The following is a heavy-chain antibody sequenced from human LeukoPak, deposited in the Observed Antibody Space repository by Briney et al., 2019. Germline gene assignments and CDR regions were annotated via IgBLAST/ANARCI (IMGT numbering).Heavy chain of an antibody. CDR2: IRSKANSYAT. CDR3: ARNLPYCSGGSCVKNWFDP. D-gene: IGHD2-15*01. J-gene: IGHJ5*02. CDR1: GFTFSGSA. Sequence: GGSLRLSCAASGFTFSGSAMHWVRQASGKGLEWVGRIRSKANSYATAYAASVKGRFTISRDDSKNTAYLQMNSLKTEDTAVYYCARNLPYCSGGSCVKNWFDPWGQGTLVTVSS. V-gene: IGHV3-73*01.